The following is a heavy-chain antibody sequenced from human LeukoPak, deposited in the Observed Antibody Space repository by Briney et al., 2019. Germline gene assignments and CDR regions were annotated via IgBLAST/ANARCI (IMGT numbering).Heavy chain of an antibody. CDR2: IYHSGST. Sequence: PSETLSLTCAVSGYSISSGYYWGWIRQPPGKGLEWIGTIYHSGSTYFNPSLKSRVTISVDTSKNQFSLRLSSVTSADTAVYFCARQATSTTRELTNWGQGTLVAVSS. CDR1: GYSISSGYY. D-gene: IGHD4-17*01. CDR3: ARQATSTTRELTN. V-gene: IGHV4-38-2*01. J-gene: IGHJ4*02.